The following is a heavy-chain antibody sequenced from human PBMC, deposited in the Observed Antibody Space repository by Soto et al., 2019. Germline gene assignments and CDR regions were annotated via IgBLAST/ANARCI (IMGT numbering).Heavy chain of an antibody. D-gene: IGHD6-25*01. CDR2: IIPILGIA. CDR1: GGTFSSYT. Sequence: SVKVSCKASGGTFSSYTISWVRQAPGQGLEWMGRIIPILGIANYAQKFQGRVTITADKSTSTAYMELSSLRSEDTAVYYCATPLLGSSGEGHDAFDIWGKGTRVTGSS. V-gene: IGHV1-69*02. CDR3: ATPLLGSSGEGHDAFDI. J-gene: IGHJ3*02.